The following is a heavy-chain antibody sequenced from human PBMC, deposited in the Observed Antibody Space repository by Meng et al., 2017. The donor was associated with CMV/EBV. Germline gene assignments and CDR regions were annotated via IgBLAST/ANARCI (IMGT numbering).Heavy chain of an antibody. V-gene: IGHV3-7*04. J-gene: IGHJ5*02. CDR1: GFTFSSYW. Sequence: GESLKISCAASGFTFSSYWMSWVRQAPGKGLERVANIKQDGSEKYYVDSVKGRFTISRDNAKNSLYLQMNSLRAEDTAVYYCARAVPAAIGKSWFDPWGQGTLVTVSS. CDR3: ARAVPAAIGKSWFDP. CDR2: IKQDGSEK. D-gene: IGHD2-2*01.